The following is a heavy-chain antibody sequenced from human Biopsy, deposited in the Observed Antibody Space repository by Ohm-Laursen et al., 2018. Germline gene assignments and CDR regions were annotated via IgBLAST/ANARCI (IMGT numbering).Heavy chain of an antibody. CDR2: IGWDDDE. Sequence: PTQTLTLTCTFSGFSLRTSGIRMSWVRQPPGKALEGLARIGWDDDEFYSTSLKARLTVSKDTSKNQVVLTLTNMDPVDTATYYFARSRAYIFGALEYWGQGILVTVSS. J-gene: IGHJ4*02. CDR3: ARSRAYIFGALEY. D-gene: IGHD3-3*02. CDR1: GFSLRTSGIR. V-gene: IGHV2-70*04.